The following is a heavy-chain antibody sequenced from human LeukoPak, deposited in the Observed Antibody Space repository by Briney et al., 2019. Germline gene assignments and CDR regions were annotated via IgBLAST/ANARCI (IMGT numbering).Heavy chain of an antibody. J-gene: IGHJ4*02. CDR1: GYTFTMYY. CDR2: INPSDGAT. Sequence: ASVKVSCKASGYTFTMYYIHWVRQAPGQGLEWMGIINPSDGATTYAQRFQGRVTMTRDMSTTTVYMDLRSLTSEDTAVYYCARDKYYYGSGSSPFDYWGQGTLVTVSS. D-gene: IGHD3-10*01. V-gene: IGHV1-46*01. CDR3: ARDKYYYGSGSSPFDY.